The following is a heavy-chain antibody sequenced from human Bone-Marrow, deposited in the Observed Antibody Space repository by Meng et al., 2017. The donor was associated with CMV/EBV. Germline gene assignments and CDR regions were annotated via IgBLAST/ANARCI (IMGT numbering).Heavy chain of an antibody. V-gene: IGHV4-34*01. J-gene: IGHJ1*01. CDR3: ARGPLLQH. Sequence: SETLSLTCEVRGGSFSGYYWNWIRQPPGKGLEWIGEISYSGNANYGPSVKSRVTISVSRSRNQFSLKLNSVTVADTAVYYCARGPLLQHWGQGTLVTVSS. CDR2: ISYSGNA. CDR1: GGSFSGYY.